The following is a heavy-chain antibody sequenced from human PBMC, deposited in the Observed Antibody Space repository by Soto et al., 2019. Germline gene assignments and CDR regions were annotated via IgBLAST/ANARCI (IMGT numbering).Heavy chain of an antibody. CDR1: GGSFSGYY. D-gene: IGHD3-22*01. Sequence: SETLSLTCAVYGGSFSGYYWSWIRQPPGKGLEWIGETNHSGSTNYTPSLRSRVTISVDTSTNQFPLKLSSVTAADTAVYYCARVRDTMIVVVISYFDYWGQGTLVTVSS. CDR2: TNHSGST. V-gene: IGHV4-34*01. CDR3: ARVRDTMIVVVISYFDY. J-gene: IGHJ4*02.